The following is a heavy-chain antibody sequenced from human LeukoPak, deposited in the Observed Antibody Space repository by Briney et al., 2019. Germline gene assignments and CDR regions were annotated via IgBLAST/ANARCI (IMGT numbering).Heavy chain of an antibody. Sequence: SETLSLTCTVSGGSISSSSYYWGWIRQPPGKGLEWIGSIYYSGSTYYNPSLKSRVTISVDTSKNQFSLKLSSVTAADTAMYFCARGNYVWGSYRPSSYYMDVWGKGTTVTVSS. CDR3: ARGNYVWGSYRPSSYYMDV. CDR2: IYYSGST. D-gene: IGHD3-16*02. V-gene: IGHV4-39*01. J-gene: IGHJ6*03. CDR1: GGSISSSSYY.